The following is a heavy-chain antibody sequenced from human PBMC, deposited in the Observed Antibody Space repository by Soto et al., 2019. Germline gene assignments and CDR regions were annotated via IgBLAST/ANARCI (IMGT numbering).Heavy chain of an antibody. Sequence: LRLSCAASGFTFRNHWMHWVRQVPGGGLMWVSRINSAGSTTYYADSVKGRFTISRDNSKNTLYLQMNNLRAEDTAVYYCAKDFTPDGYWNFDYWGQGTLVTVSS. CDR2: INSAGSTT. J-gene: IGHJ4*02. CDR1: GFTFRNHW. D-gene: IGHD4-17*01. V-gene: IGHV3-74*01. CDR3: AKDFTPDGYWNFDY.